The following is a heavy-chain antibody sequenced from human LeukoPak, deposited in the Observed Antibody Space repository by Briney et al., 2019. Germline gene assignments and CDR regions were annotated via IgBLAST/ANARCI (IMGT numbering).Heavy chain of an antibody. D-gene: IGHD1-20*01. V-gene: IGHV2-26*01. Sequence: EAGPTLVNPIETLTLTCTVSGFSLSDPRMGVSWIRQPPGKALEWPAHIFSNDEKSYSTSLKSRLTISKDTSKSQVVRTMTNIDPVDTDTYYCARSKLTGTDYFDYWGQGTLVTVSS. CDR3: ARSKLTGTDYFDY. J-gene: IGHJ4*02. CDR1: GFSLSDPRMG. CDR2: IFSNDEK.